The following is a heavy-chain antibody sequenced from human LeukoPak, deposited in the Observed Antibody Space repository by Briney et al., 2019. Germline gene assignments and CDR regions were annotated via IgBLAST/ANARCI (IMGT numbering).Heavy chain of an antibody. J-gene: IGHJ4*02. V-gene: IGHV3-74*01. CDR3: QRNVDFDY. CDR2: INSDGTST. CDR1: GFTFSSYW. Sequence: GGSLRLSCVASGFTFSSYWMHWVRQDPVKGLVWVSRINSDGTSTTYADSVKGRFTISRDNAEKTVYLQMDSLTADDSAVYYCQRNVDFDYWGQGTLVTVSS.